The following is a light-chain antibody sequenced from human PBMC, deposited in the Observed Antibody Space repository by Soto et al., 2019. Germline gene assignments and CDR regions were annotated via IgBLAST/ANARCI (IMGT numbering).Light chain of an antibody. Sequence: EIVLTQSPGTLSLSPGEKATLSCRASQSVSNNYLGWYQQKPGQAPRLLIYGASTRATGIPDRFSGSGSGTDFTLTISRLEPEDFAVYYCQQYGSSSITFGQGTRLEIK. V-gene: IGKV3-20*01. CDR3: QQYGSSSIT. CDR2: GAS. J-gene: IGKJ5*01. CDR1: QSVSNNY.